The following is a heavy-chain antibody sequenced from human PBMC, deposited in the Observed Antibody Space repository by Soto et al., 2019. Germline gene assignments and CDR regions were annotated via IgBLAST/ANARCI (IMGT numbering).Heavy chain of an antibody. CDR2: IHHSGST. CDR1: GASISSEQS. V-gene: IGHV4-4*02. Sequence: QMQLQESGPGLVKPSETLSLTCAVSGASISSEQSWSWVRKPPGKGLEWIGEIHHSGSTNNNPSLKRLVNISVDKSKHPFSLTLSSVTAADTAVYYCARSFGWYAIDQWGQGTLVIVSS. D-gene: IGHD6-19*01. J-gene: IGHJ4*02. CDR3: ARSFGWYAIDQ.